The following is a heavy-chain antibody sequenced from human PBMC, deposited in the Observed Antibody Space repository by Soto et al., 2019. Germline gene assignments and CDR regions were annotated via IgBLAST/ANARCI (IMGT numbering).Heavy chain of an antibody. CDR2: MFYSGPP. J-gene: IGHJ6*01. CDR1: GGSISGYY. V-gene: IGHV4-59*08. Sequence: SETLSLTCSVSGGSISGYYWSWIRQAPGKGLEYIGHMFYSGPPNLSRSLKSRVAMSVDMSKNQFSLKVGSVTAADTAVYYCASSSLYGMDVWGQGTTVTVSS. CDR3: ASSSLYGMDV.